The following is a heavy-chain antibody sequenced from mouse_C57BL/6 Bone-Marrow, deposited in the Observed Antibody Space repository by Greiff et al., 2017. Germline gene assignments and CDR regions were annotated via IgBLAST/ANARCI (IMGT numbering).Heavy chain of an antibody. D-gene: IGHD1-3*01. CDR2: ISSGGSYT. V-gene: IGHV5-6*01. J-gene: IGHJ2*01. CDR1: GFTFSSYG. Sequence: EVKLMESGGDLVKPGGSLKLSCAASGFTFSSYGMSWVRQTPDKRLEWVATISSGGSYTYYPDSVKGRFTISRDNAKNTLYLQMSSLKSEETAMYYCARQNYNTHYWGQGTTLTVSS. CDR3: ARQNYNTHY.